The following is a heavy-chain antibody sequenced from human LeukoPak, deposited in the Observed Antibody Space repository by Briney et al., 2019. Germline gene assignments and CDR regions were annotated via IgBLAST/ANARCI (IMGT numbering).Heavy chain of an antibody. Sequence: ASVKVSCKASGYTFTSYGISWVRQAPGQGLERMGWISAYNGNTNYAQKLQGRVTMTTDTPTSTAYMELRSLRSDDTAMYYCARDRMDTGTYFDYWGQGTLVTVSS. CDR2: ISAYNGNT. D-gene: IGHD5-18*01. CDR3: ARDRMDTGTYFDY. CDR1: GYTFTSYG. J-gene: IGHJ4*02. V-gene: IGHV1-18*01.